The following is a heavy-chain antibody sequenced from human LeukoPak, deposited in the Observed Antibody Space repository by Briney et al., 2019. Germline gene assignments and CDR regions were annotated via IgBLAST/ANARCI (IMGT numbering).Heavy chain of an antibody. CDR2: INHSGST. V-gene: IGHV4-34*01. D-gene: IGHD6-6*01. Sequence: SETLSLTCAVHGGSFSGYYWSWIRQPPGKGLEWIGEINHSGSTNYNPSLKSRVTISVDTSKNQFSLKLSSVTAADTAVYYCARGSLYSSSSPPFDYWGQGTLVTVSS. J-gene: IGHJ4*02. CDR3: ARGSLYSSSSPPFDY. CDR1: GGSFSGYY.